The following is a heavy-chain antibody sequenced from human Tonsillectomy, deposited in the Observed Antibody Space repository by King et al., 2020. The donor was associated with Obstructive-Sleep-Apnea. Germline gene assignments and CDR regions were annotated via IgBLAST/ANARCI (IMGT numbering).Heavy chain of an antibody. D-gene: IGHD6-19*01. V-gene: IGHV3-30*18. CDR3: SKGSDRYLSGWIFGS. J-gene: IGHJ4*02. CDR1: GFTFGSFD. Sequence: VQLVESGGGVVQPGKSLRLSCAASGFTFGSFDIHCVRQAPGKGLEWVAVISYDGTTNYYADSVKGRFTISRDNSKNTVYLQMIRLRAEATAVYYCSKGSDRYLSGWIFGSWGQGLLVTVPS. CDR2: ISYDGTTN.